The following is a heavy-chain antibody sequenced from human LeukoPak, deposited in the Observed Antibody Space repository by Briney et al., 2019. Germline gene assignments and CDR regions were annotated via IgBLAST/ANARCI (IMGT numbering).Heavy chain of an antibody. CDR2: IYHSGST. J-gene: IGHJ4*02. V-gene: IGHV4-61*08. CDR1: GGSISSGDYY. Sequence: SETLSLTCTVSGGSISSGDYYWSWIWQPPGKALAWIGYIYHSGSTNYNPSLKSRVTFSIDTSRNQFSLKLSSVTAADTAMYFCARHYYDTSGFPPYYFDQWGQGTLVTVSS. CDR3: ARHYYDTSGFPPYYFDQ. D-gene: IGHD3-22*01.